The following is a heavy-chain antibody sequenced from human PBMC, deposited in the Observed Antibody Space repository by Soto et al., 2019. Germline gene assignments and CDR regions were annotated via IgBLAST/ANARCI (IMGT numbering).Heavy chain of an antibody. CDR1: GSTFTSYA. Sequence: QVQLVQSGAELTKPGASVKVSCKASGSTFTSYALHWVRQAPGQRLEWMGWINAGNGHTKYSREFRDRRTNTVDTSASTAYMELLSLKSADTAVVYCARDFSAGLHDAFEFWAQGTMVTVSS. CDR3: ARDFSAGLHDAFEF. CDR2: INAGNGHT. J-gene: IGHJ3*01. D-gene: IGHD6-19*01. V-gene: IGHV1-3*01.